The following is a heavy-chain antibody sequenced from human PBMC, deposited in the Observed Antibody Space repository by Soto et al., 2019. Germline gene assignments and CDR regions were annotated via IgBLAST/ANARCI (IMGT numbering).Heavy chain of an antibody. CDR3: ASPYYYDSSGPKDAFDI. Sequence: SETLSLTCTVSGGSISSSSYYWGWIRQPPGKGLEWIGSIYYSGSTYYNPSLKSRVTISVDTSKNQFSLKLSSVTAADTAVYYCASPYYYDSSGPKDAFDIWGQGTMVTVSS. D-gene: IGHD3-22*01. CDR2: IYYSGST. CDR1: GGSISSSSYY. J-gene: IGHJ3*02. V-gene: IGHV4-39*01.